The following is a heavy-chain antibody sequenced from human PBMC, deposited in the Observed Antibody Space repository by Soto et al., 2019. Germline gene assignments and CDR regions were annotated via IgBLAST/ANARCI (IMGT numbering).Heavy chain of an antibody. J-gene: IGHJ3*02. D-gene: IGHD3-22*01. CDR1: GFTFSSYA. CDR2: ISGSGGST. Sequence: EVQLLESGGGLVQPGGSLRLSCAASGFTFSSYAMSWVRQAPGKGLEWVSAISGSGGSTYYADSVKGRFTISRDNSKNTLYLQMNSLRAEDTAVYYCAKSQYYYDSSGTDAFDIWGQGTMVTVSS. V-gene: IGHV3-23*01. CDR3: AKSQYYYDSSGTDAFDI.